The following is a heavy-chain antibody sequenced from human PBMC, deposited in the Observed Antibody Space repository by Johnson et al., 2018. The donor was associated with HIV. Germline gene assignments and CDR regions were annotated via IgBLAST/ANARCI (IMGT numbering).Heavy chain of an antibody. V-gene: IGHV3-66*01. CDR3: ARAWVNYYDSPDAFDI. CDR2: IYSGGRT. CDR1: GFSVSNNY. Sequence: VRLVESGGGLVQPGGSLRLSCGASGFSVSNNYMNWVRQAPGKGLEWVSVIYSGGRTYYADSVKGRFTIYRDNSKNTLYLQMNGLTAEYTAVYYCARAWVNYYDSPDAFDIWGQGTMVTVSS. J-gene: IGHJ3*02. D-gene: IGHD3-22*01.